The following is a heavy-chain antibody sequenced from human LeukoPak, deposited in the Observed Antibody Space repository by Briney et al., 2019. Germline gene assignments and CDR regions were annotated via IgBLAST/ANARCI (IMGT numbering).Heavy chain of an antibody. CDR1: GYTFTSYG. D-gene: IGHD1-26*01. V-gene: IGHV1-69*13. CDR3: ARVKGVVGATSYYFDY. J-gene: IGHJ4*02. Sequence: ASVKVSCKASGYTFTSYGISWVRQAPGQGLEWMGGIIPIFGTANYAQKFQGRVTITADESTSTAYMELSSLRSEDTAVYYCARVKGVVGATSYYFDYWGQGTLVTVSS. CDR2: IIPIFGTA.